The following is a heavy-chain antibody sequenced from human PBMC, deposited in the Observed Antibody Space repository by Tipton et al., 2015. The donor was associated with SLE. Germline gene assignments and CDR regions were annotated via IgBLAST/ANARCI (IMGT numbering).Heavy chain of an antibody. CDR2: IYYSGST. CDR1: GGSISSSSYY. J-gene: IGHJ4*02. V-gene: IGHV4-39*01. Sequence: LRLSCTVSGGSISSSSYYWDWIRQPPGKGLEWIGSIYYSGSTYYNPSLKSRVTISVDTSKNQFSLKLSSVTAADTAVYYCARRISGRDYFDYWGQGTLVTVSS. D-gene: IGHD2-15*01. CDR3: ARRISGRDYFDY.